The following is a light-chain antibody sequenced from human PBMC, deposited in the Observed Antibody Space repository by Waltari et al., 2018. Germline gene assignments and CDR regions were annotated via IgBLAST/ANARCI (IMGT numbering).Light chain of an antibody. CDR3: QQSYSIVWT. Sequence: IQMTQSPPSLSASVGDRVTITCRASQSISSKINWYQQEPGKAPKLLIYAASSLQSGVPSRFSGSGFGTDVSLTISSLQAEDFATYYCQQSYSIVWTFGQGTKVQIK. V-gene: IGKV1-39*01. CDR2: AAS. CDR1: QSISSK. J-gene: IGKJ1*01.